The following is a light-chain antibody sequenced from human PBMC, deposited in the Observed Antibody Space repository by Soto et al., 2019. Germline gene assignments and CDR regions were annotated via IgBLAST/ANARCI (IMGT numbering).Light chain of an antibody. Sequence: DIQMAQSPSSLSASVVDRVTITLRASQSISSYLNWYQQKPGKAPKVLIYAASSLQSGVPSRFSGIGSGTDFTLSISSLQPEDFATYYCQQSYSGPLTFGGRSKVDI. V-gene: IGKV1-39*01. CDR3: QQSYSGPLT. J-gene: IGKJ4*01. CDR1: QSISSY. CDR2: AAS.